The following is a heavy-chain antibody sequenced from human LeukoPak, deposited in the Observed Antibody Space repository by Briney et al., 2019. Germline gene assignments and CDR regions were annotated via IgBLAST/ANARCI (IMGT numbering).Heavy chain of an antibody. Sequence: SETLSLTCTVSGGSISSYYWSWIRQPPGKGLEWIGYIYYSGSTNYNPSLKSRVTISVDTSKNQFSLKLSSVTAADTAVYYCARYGEERPPNWFDPWGQGTLVTVSS. CDR1: GGSISSYY. V-gene: IGHV4-59*01. D-gene: IGHD4-17*01. CDR2: IYYSGST. CDR3: ARYGEERPPNWFDP. J-gene: IGHJ5*02.